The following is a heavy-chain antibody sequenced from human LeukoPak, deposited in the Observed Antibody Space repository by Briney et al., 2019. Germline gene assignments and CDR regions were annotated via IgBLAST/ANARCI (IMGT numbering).Heavy chain of an antibody. CDR3: ARHGTSGSYYYYMDV. Sequence: TSETLSLTCTVSGGSISSYFWSWIRQPPGKGLEWIGFIYYSGNTNYNPSLESRVTISVDTSKNQFSLKLSSVTAADTAVYYCARHGTSGSYYYYMDVWGKGTTVTISS. V-gene: IGHV4-59*01. D-gene: IGHD3-10*01. CDR1: GGSISSYF. CDR2: IYYSGNT. J-gene: IGHJ6*03.